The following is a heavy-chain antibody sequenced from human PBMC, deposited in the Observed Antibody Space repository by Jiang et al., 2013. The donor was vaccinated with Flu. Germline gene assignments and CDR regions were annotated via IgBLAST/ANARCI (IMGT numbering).Heavy chain of an antibody. Sequence: LLKPSETLSLTCTVSGGSISSHYWSWIRQPPGKGLEWIGYIYYSGSTNYNPSLKSRVTISVDTSKNQFSLKLSSVTAADTAVYYCARVRTGGMATMRIFDYWGQGTLVTVSS. J-gene: IGHJ4*02. CDR2: IYYSGST. CDR3: ARVRTGGMATMRIFDY. CDR1: GGSISSHY. D-gene: IGHD5-24*01. V-gene: IGHV4-59*11.